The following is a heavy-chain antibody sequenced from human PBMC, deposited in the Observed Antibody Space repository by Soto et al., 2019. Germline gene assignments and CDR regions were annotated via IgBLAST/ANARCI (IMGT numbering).Heavy chain of an antibody. J-gene: IGHJ3*02. CDR1: GGSFSSYA. CDR3: ARAGPVSGNHAFDI. CDR2: IIPIFGAP. V-gene: IGHV1-69*06. Sequence: QVQLVQSGAEVKKPGSSVKVSCKASGGSFSSYAISWVRQAPVQGLEWMGGIIPIFGAPTYAQKFQGRVTIIADKSTSTAYMERSRLRSEDTALYYCARAGPVSGNHAFDIWGQGTLVTVSS. D-gene: IGHD6-19*01.